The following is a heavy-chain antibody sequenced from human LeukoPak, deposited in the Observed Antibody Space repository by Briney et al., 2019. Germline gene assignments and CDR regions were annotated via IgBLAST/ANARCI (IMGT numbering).Heavy chain of an antibody. CDR3: ARERDYDVGTDDY. D-gene: IGHD4-17*01. V-gene: IGHV4-39*07. CDR1: GGSISSSSYS. CDR2: IYYSGST. J-gene: IGHJ4*02. Sequence: SETLSLTCTVSGGSISSSSYSWGWIRQPPGKGLEWIGSIYYSGSTYYNPSLKSRVTISVDASKNQFSLKLSSVTAADTAVYYCARERDYDVGTDDYWGQGTLVTVSS.